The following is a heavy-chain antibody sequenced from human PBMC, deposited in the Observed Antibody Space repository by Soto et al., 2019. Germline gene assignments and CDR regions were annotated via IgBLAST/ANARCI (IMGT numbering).Heavy chain of an antibody. CDR1: GFTFSSYS. CDR2: ISSSSTI. V-gene: IGHV3-48*01. D-gene: IGHD6-13*01. J-gene: IGHJ6*03. Sequence: GGSLRLSCAASGFTFSSYSMNWVRQAPGKGLEWVSYISSSSTIYYADSVKGRFTISRDNAKNSLYLQMNSLRAEDTAVYYCAREYSSSWYGWYYYMDVWGKGTTVTVSS. CDR3: AREYSSSWYGWYYYMDV.